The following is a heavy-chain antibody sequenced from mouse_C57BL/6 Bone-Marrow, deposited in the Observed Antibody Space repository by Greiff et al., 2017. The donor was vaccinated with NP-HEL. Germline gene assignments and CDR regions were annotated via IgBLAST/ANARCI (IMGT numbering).Heavy chain of an antibody. V-gene: IGHV2-5*01. CDR2: IWRGGST. D-gene: IGHD2-4*01. CDR3: AKKGYYDDDGFAY. J-gene: IGHJ3*01. Sequence: VQLQQSGPGLVQPSQSLSITCTVSGFSLTSYGVHWVRQSPGKGLEWLGVIWRGGSTDYNAAFMSRLSITKDNSKSQVFFKMNSLQADDTAIYYCAKKGYYDDDGFAYGGQGTLVTVSA. CDR1: GFSLTSYG.